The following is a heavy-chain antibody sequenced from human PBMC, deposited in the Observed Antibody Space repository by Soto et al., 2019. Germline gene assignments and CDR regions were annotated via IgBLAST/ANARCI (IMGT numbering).Heavy chain of an antibody. Sequence: PGGSLRLSCAASGFAFSSYAMHWVRRAPGKGLEWVAVISYDASNKCYADSVKGRFTISRDNSKKTMYLQMSSLRAEDTAVYYCARPFSSGWYGDFDYWGQGTLVTVSS. CDR1: GFAFSSYA. D-gene: IGHD6-19*01. V-gene: IGHV3-30-3*01. CDR3: ARPFSSGWYGDFDY. CDR2: ISYDASNK. J-gene: IGHJ4*02.